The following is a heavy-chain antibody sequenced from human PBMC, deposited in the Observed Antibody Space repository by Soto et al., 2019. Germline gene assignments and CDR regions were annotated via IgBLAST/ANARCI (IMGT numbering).Heavy chain of an antibody. D-gene: IGHD3-10*01. CDR2: IYYSGST. CDR3: ARAPYYYGSGDVIDY. V-gene: IGHV4-30-4*01. J-gene: IGHJ4*02. CDR1: GGSISSGDYY. Sequence: PSETLSLTCTVSGGSISSGDYYWSWIRQPPGKGLEWIGYIYYSGSTYYNPSLKSRVTISVDTSKNQFSLKLSSVTAADTAVYYFARAPYYYGSGDVIDYWGQGTLVTVSS.